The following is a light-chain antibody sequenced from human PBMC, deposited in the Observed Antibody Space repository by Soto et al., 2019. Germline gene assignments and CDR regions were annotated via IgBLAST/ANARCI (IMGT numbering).Light chain of an antibody. CDR3: HLLHGYPIT. CDR1: QGIDTS. V-gene: IGKV1-9*01. Sequence: NLSTQSPSSLSASVANRVTITCRASQGIDTSLAWYQQKPGKAPNLLIYAPSYFQSGVPSRFSGSGSGTHFTVTISSLQPEDFATYYFHLLHGYPITLGQGARLEI. CDR2: APS. J-gene: IGKJ5*01.